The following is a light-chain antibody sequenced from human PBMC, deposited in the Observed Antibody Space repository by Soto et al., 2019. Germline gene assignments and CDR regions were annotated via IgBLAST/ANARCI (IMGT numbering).Light chain of an antibody. CDR3: QSYDSSLSAGV. V-gene: IGLV1-40*01. CDR2: GNS. CDR1: SSNIGAGYD. J-gene: IGLJ3*02. Sequence: QSVLTQPPSVSGAPGQRVTISCTGSSSNIGAGYDVHWYQQLPGTAPKLLIYGNSNRPSGVPDRFSGSKSGTSASLAITGLQAEDEADYYCQSYDSSLSAGVXGGGTKLTVL.